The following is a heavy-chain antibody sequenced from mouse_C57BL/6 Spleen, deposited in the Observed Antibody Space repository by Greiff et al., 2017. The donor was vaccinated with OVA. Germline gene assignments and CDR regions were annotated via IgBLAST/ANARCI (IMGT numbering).Heavy chain of an antibody. CDR2: IYPGAGDT. D-gene: IGHD2-3*01. CDR3: ARGGDYDGYDY. Sequence: QVQLQQSGPELVKPGASVKISCKASGYAFSSSWLNWVKQRPGKGLEWIGRIYPGAGDTNYNGKFKGKATLTADKSSSTAYMQLSSLTSEDSAVYFCARGGDYDGYDYWGQGTTLTVSS. CDR1: GYAFSSSW. V-gene: IGHV1-82*01. J-gene: IGHJ2*01.